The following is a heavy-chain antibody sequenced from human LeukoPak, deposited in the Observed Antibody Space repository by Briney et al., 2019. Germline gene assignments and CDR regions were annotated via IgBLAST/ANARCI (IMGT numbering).Heavy chain of an antibody. CDR3: ARDKDWAFDY. D-gene: IGHD3-9*01. CDR1: GFTFSDYS. CDR2: ISGSRI. J-gene: IGHJ4*02. V-gene: IGHV3-48*02. Sequence: PGGSLILSCAASGFTFSDYSMNWVRQAPGKGLEWISYISGSRILYADSVKGRFTVSRDIAKNSLFLQMNSLRDEDTAVYFCARDKDWAFDYWGQGSLVTVSS.